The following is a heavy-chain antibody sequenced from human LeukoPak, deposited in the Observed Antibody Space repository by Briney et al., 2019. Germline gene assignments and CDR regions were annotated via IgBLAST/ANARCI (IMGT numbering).Heavy chain of an antibody. CDR3: ANTYSSSWYPLFDS. CDR2: IVGSGDST. Sequence: PGGSLRLSCAASGFTFSSFAMSWVRQAPGKGLEWVSTIVGSGDSTYYADSVKGRFTISRDNSKNTLYLQMNSLRAEDTAVYYCANTYSSSWYPLFDSWGQGTLVTVSS. J-gene: IGHJ4*02. V-gene: IGHV3-23*01. CDR1: GFTFSSFA. D-gene: IGHD6-13*01.